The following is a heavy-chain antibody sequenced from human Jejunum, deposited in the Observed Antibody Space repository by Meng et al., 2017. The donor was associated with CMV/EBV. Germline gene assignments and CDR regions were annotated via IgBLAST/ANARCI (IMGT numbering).Heavy chain of an antibody. V-gene: IGHV4-34*01. D-gene: IGHD3-22*01. CDR2: INHSRGT. CDR3: ARGNYDSSGYYLDY. Sequence: QVQLPQVGGGLVTPSETLSLTRAVYGGSFSGYYWSWIRQPPGKGLEWIGEINHSRGTKYNPSLKSRVTISADTSKNQFSLKLTSVTAADTAVYYCARGNYDSSGYYLDYWGQGTLVTVSS. CDR1: GGSFSGYY. J-gene: IGHJ4*02.